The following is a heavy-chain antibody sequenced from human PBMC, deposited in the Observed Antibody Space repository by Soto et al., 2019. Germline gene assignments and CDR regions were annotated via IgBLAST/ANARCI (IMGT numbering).Heavy chain of an antibody. Sequence: ASVKVSCKASGFTFSSSALQWVRQARGQRLEWIGWIVVGSGNTNYAQKFQERVTITRDMSTSTAYMELNSLRSDDTAVYYCARGSSPIRYCSSTSCYAYYFDYWGQGTLVTVSS. V-gene: IGHV1-58*01. J-gene: IGHJ4*02. CDR3: ARGSSPIRYCSSTSCYAYYFDY. CDR1: GFTFSSSA. D-gene: IGHD2-2*01. CDR2: IVVGSGNT.